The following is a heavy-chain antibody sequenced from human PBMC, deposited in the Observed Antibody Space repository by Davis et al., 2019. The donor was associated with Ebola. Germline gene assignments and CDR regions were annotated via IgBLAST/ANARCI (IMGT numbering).Heavy chain of an antibody. Sequence: MPSETLSLTCTVSGGSISSNSHYWGWIRQPPGKGLEWIGSIYYDGSTYYNPSLTSRVTISVDTSKNQFSLKLSSVTATATAVYFCARDTGRYPHVAYDIWGRGTMVIVSS. D-gene: IGHD1-26*01. CDR2: IYYDGST. V-gene: IGHV4-39*01. J-gene: IGHJ3*02. CDR3: ARDTGRYPHVAYDI. CDR1: GGSISSNSHY.